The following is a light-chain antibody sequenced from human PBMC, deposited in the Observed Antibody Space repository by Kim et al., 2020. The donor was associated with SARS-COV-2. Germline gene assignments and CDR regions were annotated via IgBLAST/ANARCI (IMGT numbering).Light chain of an antibody. J-gene: IGKJ2*01. Sequence: LSPGERATLSCRASQSVSSSYLAWYQQKAGQAPRLLIYGASSRATGIPNRFSGSGSGTDFTLTISRLEPEDFAVYYCQQYGSSPYTFGQGTKLEI. CDR3: QQYGSSPYT. CDR2: GAS. V-gene: IGKV3-20*01. CDR1: QSVSSSY.